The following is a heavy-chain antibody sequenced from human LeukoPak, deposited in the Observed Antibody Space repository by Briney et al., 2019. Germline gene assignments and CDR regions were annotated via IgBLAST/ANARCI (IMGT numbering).Heavy chain of an antibody. Sequence: ASVKVSCKASGYTFTSYYMHWVRQAPGQGLEWMGIINPSGGSTSYAQKFQGRVTMTRDTSTSTVYMELSSLRSEDTAVYYCARDQGKITEGDYYGSGSNDYWGQGTLVTVSS. CDR1: GYTFTSYY. D-gene: IGHD3-10*01. J-gene: IGHJ4*02. V-gene: IGHV1-46*01. CDR3: ARDQGKITEGDYYGSGSNDY. CDR2: INPSGGST.